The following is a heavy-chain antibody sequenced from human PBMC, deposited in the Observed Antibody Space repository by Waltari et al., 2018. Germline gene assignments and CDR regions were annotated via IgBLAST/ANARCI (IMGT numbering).Heavy chain of an antibody. CDR3: AKDSGYSMIRGRENS. J-gene: IGHJ4*02. CDR2: IDNSGDTT. Sequence: VYLLGAGGGLGPPGGSLRLPRVGPGIGFSSLGLSWVRQAPGKGLEWVSGIDNSGDTTYYAGSVKGRFTISRDDSRNTVYLHMTTLRVDDTAVYYCAKDSGYSMIRGRENSWGQGTLVIVSS. CDR1: GIGFSSLG. V-gene: IGHV3-23*05. D-gene: IGHD3-10*01.